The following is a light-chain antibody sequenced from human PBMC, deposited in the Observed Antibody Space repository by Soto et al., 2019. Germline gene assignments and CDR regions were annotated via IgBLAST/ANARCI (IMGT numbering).Light chain of an antibody. J-gene: IGKJ2*01. CDR1: QSVSSNH. Sequence: EIVLTQSPGTLSLSPGERATLSCRASQSVSSNHLAWYQQKPGQAPRLLIYGSSSRPTGNPDRFSGSGSGTDLSLTISRLEPEVFPVYFCHLYGGSPPHTFGQGTKVEIK. CDR2: GSS. CDR3: HLYGGSPPHT. V-gene: IGKV3-20*01.